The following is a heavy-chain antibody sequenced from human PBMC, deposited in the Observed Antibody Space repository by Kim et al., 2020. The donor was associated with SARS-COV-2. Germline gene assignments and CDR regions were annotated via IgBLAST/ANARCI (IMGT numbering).Heavy chain of an antibody. J-gene: IGHJ3*02. CDR3: ARRNLSVITIYNAFDI. V-gene: IGHV4-39*01. D-gene: IGHD3-22*01. CDR1: GGSISSSSYY. CDR2: IYYSGST. Sequence: SETLSLTCTVSGGSISSSSYYWGWIRQPPGKGLEWIGSIYYSGSTYYNPSLKSRVTISVDTSKNQFSLKLSSVTAADTAVYYCARRNLSVITIYNAFDIWGQGTMVTVSS.